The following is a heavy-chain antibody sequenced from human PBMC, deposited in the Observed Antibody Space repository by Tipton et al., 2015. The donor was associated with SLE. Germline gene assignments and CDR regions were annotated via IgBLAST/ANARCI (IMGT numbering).Heavy chain of an antibody. J-gene: IGHJ5*02. CDR1: GGSVSSTNYY. CDR3: ARGYGDYSNWFDP. D-gene: IGHD4-17*01. V-gene: IGHV4-61*02. CDR2: IYTSGRT. Sequence: LVKPTQTLSLTCTVSGGSVSSTNYYWSWIRQPAGGGLEWIGRIYTSGRTDYKPSLKSRVTISVDTSKNQFSLKLSSVTAADTAVYYCARGYGDYSNWFDPWGQGTLVTVSS.